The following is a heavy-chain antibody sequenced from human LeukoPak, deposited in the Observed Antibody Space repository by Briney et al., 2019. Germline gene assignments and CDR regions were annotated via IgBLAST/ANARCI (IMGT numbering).Heavy chain of an antibody. J-gene: IGHJ5*02. V-gene: IGHV3-23*01. CDR1: GFTFNRYA. Sequence: GGSLRLSCAASGFTFNRYAMSWVRQAPGKGLEWLSAISGSGGSTYYADSVKGRFTISRDNSKNTLYLQMNSLRAEDTAVYYCAKDYYDSSGYWINWFDPWGQGTLVTVSS. D-gene: IGHD3-22*01. CDR3: AKDYYDSSGYWINWFDP. CDR2: ISGSGGST.